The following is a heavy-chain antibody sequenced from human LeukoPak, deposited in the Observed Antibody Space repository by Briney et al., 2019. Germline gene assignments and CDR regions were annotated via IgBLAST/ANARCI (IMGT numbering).Heavy chain of an antibody. CDR2: IYNSGST. V-gene: IGHV4-39*01. CDR1: GGSISSNSYY. J-gene: IGHJ4*02. D-gene: IGHD3-22*01. Sequence: SETLSLTCTVSGGSISSNSYYWGWIRQPPGKGLEWLANIYNSGSTYYNPYLKRRVSMSVDTSRNQFSLKLTSVTAADTAVYFCAGNPNYFDSRGFYSDYWGQGTLVTVSS. CDR3: AGNPNYFDSRGFYSDY.